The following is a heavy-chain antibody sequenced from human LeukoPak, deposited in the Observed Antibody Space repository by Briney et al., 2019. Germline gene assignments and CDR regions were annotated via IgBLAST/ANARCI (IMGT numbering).Heavy chain of an antibody. J-gene: IGHJ6*02. CDR1: GFTFSSYA. Sequence: GGSLRLSCAASGFTFSSYAMHWVRQAPGKGLEWVAVISYDGSNKYYADSVKGRFTISRDNSKNTLYLQMNSLRAEDTAVYYCARAPYDSSGYYHYYYYGMDVWGQGTTVTVSS. D-gene: IGHD3-22*01. CDR3: ARAPYDSSGYYHYYYYGMDV. CDR2: ISYDGSNK. V-gene: IGHV3-30-3*01.